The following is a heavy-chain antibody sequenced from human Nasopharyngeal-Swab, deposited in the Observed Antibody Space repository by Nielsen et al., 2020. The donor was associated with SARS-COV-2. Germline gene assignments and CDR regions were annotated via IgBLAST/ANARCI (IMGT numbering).Heavy chain of an antibody. CDR2: ITWNSGNK. J-gene: IGHJ4*02. D-gene: IGHD5-18*01. Sequence: SLRLSCAASGFTFENYAMHWVRQPPGKGLEWVSGITWNSGNKGYAESVQGRFTISRDNAKNSLYLQMNSLRAEDTALYYCAKARRTDTYGFECFDYWGQGTLVTVSS. CDR1: GFTFENYA. V-gene: IGHV3-9*01. CDR3: AKARRTDTYGFECFDY.